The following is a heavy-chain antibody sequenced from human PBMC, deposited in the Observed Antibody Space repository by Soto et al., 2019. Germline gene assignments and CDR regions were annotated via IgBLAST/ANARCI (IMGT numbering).Heavy chain of an antibody. V-gene: IGHV3-23*01. CDR2: ISGSDDST. CDR3: AKRSSSSTFDY. Sequence: EVQLLESGGGLVQPGESLRLSCAASGFTFSSYAMSWVRQAPGKGLEWVSVISGSDDSTYYAASVKGRCTISRDNSENTLYLQMNSLRHEDTAVAYCAKRSSSSTFDYWGQGTLVTVSS. CDR1: GFTFSSYA. J-gene: IGHJ4*02. D-gene: IGHD6-6*01.